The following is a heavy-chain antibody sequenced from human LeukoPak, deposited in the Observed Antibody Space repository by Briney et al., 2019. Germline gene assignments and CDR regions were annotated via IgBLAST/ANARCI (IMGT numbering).Heavy chain of an antibody. CDR2: IIPIFGIA. CDR3: ARDWGYYDSSGYVAFDI. CDR1: GGTFSSYA. J-gene: IGHJ3*02. D-gene: IGHD3-22*01. V-gene: IGHV1-69*04. Sequence: SVKVSCKASGGTFSSYAISWVRQAPGQGLEWMGRIIPIFGIANYGQKFQGRVTITADKSTSTAYMELSSLRSEDTAVYYCARDWGYYDSSGYVAFDIWGQGTMVTVSS.